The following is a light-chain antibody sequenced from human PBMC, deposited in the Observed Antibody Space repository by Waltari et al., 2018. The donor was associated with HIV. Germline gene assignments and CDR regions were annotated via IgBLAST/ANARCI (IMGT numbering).Light chain of an antibody. Sequence: YELTQPPSVSVSAGQTATSTGSGNAVSDLCGSWYQHKVGQAPVLVIFRSRERSSQVPARFSASKSGTTFTLTISGVQAEDEADYFCLSADGRGVRKFFGGGTRLTVL. V-gene: IGLV3-25*03. CDR2: RSR. J-gene: IGLJ2*01. CDR3: LSADGRGVRKF. CDR1: AVSDLC.